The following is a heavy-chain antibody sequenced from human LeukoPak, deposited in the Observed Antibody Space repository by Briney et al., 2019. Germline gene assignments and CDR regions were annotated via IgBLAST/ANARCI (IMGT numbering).Heavy chain of an antibody. J-gene: IGHJ6*02. CDR1: GFTFSSYW. D-gene: IGHD6-19*01. Sequence: GGSLRLSCAASGFTFSSYWMSWVRQAPGKGLEWVANIKQDGSEKYYVDSVKGRFTISRDNAKNSLYLQMNSLRAEDTAVYYCASSPGYSSGRYSLGYYYGMDVWGQGTTVTVSS. CDR3: ASSPGYSSGRYSLGYYYGMDV. CDR2: IKQDGSEK. V-gene: IGHV3-7*01.